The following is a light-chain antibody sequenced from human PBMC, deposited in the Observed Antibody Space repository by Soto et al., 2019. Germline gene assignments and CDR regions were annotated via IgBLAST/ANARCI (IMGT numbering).Light chain of an antibody. Sequence: IQLTQSPSSLAASVGDRVTITCRASQGISRALSWYQQKPGSAPKLLIYTTSNLRGGVPSRFSAGGSDTEFTLTVSSLQPEDFATYYCQQHYNYPLTFGGGTKVEIK. V-gene: IGKV1-9*01. CDR2: TTS. CDR3: QQHYNYPLT. J-gene: IGKJ4*01. CDR1: QGISRA.